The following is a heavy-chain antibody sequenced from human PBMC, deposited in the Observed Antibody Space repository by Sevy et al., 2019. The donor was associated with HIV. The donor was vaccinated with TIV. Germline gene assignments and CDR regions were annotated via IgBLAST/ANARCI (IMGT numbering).Heavy chain of an antibody. V-gene: IGHV4-59*08. CDR2: IYYTGST. D-gene: IGHD6-13*01. J-gene: IGHJ4*02. CDR3: AGQGHAGNPGAGLDY. Sequence: SETLSLSYSVSGGSISSDYWSWIRQPPGKGLEWIGYIYYTGSTNYNPTLSNRVTISVDTSKNQFSLKVRSVTAADTAVYYGAGQGHAGNPGAGLDYWGQGTWSPSPQ. CDR1: GGSISSDY.